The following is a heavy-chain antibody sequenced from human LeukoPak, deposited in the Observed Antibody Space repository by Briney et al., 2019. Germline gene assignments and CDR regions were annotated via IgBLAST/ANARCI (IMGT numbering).Heavy chain of an antibody. CDR2: IYYRGGT. CDR3: ARGRLIVAPGVYYFQY. Sequence: SETLSLTCTVSGGSSSSYYWSWIRQPPGKGLEWIGYIYYRGGTNYNPSLESRVTISGDTSKNEFSLKLTSVTAADTAVYYCARGRLIVAPGVYYFQYWGQGTLVTVSS. J-gene: IGHJ4*02. CDR1: GGSSSSYY. V-gene: IGHV4-59*08. D-gene: IGHD5-12*01.